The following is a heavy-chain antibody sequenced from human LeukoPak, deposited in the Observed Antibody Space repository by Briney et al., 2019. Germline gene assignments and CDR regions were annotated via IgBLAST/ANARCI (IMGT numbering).Heavy chain of an antibody. Sequence: GGSLTLSCAPSGFTFSSYAMHWVRQPPGKGLEWVAVISYDGSNKYYADSVKGRFTISRDNSKNTLYLQMNSLRAEDTAVYYCARDLVHYDFWSGTPDYWGQGTLVTVSS. CDR2: ISYDGSNK. CDR1: GFTFSSYA. J-gene: IGHJ4*02. D-gene: IGHD3-3*01. CDR3: ARDLVHYDFWSGTPDY. V-gene: IGHV3-30*04.